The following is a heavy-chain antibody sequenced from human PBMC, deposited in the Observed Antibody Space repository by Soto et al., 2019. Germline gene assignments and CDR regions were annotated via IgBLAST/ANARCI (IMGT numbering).Heavy chain of an antibody. D-gene: IGHD3-3*01. V-gene: IGHV4-31*03. CDR1: GGSISSGGYY. Sequence: SETLSLTCTVSGGSISSGGYYWSWIRQHPGKGLEWIGYIYYSGSTDYNPSLKSRVTISVGTSKNQFSLKLSSVTAADTAVYYCARVGYYDFWSGYYRSQHDAFDIWGQGTMVTVSS. CDR2: IYYSGST. CDR3: ARVGYYDFWSGYYRSQHDAFDI. J-gene: IGHJ3*02.